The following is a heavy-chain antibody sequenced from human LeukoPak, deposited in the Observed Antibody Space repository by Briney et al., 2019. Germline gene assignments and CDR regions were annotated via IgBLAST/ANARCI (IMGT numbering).Heavy chain of an antibody. Sequence: GGSLRLSCAASGFTFSSYEMNWVRQAPGKGLEWVSYISSSGSTIYYADSVKGRFTISRDNAKNSLYLQMNSLRAEDTAVYYCARGHYGGKTLLAYYFDYWGQGTLVTVS. J-gene: IGHJ4*02. CDR3: ARGHYGGKTLLAYYFDY. CDR2: ISSSGSTI. CDR1: GFTFSSYE. D-gene: IGHD4-23*01. V-gene: IGHV3-48*03.